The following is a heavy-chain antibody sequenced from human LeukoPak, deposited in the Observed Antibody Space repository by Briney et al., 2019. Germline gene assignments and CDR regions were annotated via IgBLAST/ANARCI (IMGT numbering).Heavy chain of an antibody. J-gene: IGHJ3*02. D-gene: IGHD2-2*01. CDR2: ISAYNGNT. CDR1: GYTFTGYY. CDR3: AREAVDIVVVPAAGGDAFDI. Sequence: ASVKVSCKASGYTFTGYYMHWVRQAPGQGLEWMGWISAYNGNTNYAQKLQGRVTMTTDTSTSTAYMELRSLRSDDTAVYYCAREAVDIVVVPAAGGDAFDIWGQGTMVTVSS. V-gene: IGHV1-18*04.